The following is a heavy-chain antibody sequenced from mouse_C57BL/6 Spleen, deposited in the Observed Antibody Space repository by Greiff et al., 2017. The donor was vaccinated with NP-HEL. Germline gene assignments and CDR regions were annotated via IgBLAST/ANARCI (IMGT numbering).Heavy chain of an antibody. CDR2: IYPGDGDT. J-gene: IGHJ3*01. CDR1: GYAFSSYW. D-gene: IGHD3-3*01. Sequence: VQVVESGAELVKPGASVKISCKASGYAFSSYWMNWVKQRPGKGLEWIGQIYPGDGDTKYNGKFKGKATLTADKSSSPAYMQLSSLTSEDSAVYFCAREGGEAWFAYWGQGTLVTVAA. V-gene: IGHV1-80*01. CDR3: AREGGEAWFAY.